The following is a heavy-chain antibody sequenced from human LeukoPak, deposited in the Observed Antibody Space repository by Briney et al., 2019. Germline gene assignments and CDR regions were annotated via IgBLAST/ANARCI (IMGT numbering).Heavy chain of an antibody. D-gene: IGHD6-13*01. CDR1: GFTFNNYG. Sequence: GQSLRLSCAAAGFTFNNYGMHYVRPAPGNGLEWVAFISDDGRNKNYADSVKGRFTISRDSSNNTLYLQMNSRRAEDTGVYFCAKDRETTASGTFDFRGQGTLVTVSS. CDR2: ISDDGRNK. V-gene: IGHV3-30*18. CDR3: AKDRETTASGTFDF. J-gene: IGHJ4*02.